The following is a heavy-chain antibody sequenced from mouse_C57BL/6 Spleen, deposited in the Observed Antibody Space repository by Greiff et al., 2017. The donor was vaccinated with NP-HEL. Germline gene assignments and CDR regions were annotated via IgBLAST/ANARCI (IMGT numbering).Heavy chain of an antibody. D-gene: IGHD2-12*01. CDR3: ARDSPAWFAY. Sequence: VQLQQSGAELVKPGASVKLACKASGYTFTSYWMHWVKQRPGQGLEWIGMIHPNSGSTNYNEKFKSKATLTVDKSSSTAYMQLSSLTSEDSAVYYCARDSPAWFAYWGQGTLVTVSA. CDR2: IHPNSGST. J-gene: IGHJ3*01. V-gene: IGHV1-64*01. CDR1: GYTFTSYW.